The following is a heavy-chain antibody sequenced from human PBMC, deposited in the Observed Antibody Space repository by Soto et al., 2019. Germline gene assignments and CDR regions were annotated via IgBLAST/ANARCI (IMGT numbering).Heavy chain of an antibody. CDR1: GFTFSSYG. Sequence: GGSLRLSCAASGFTFSSYGMHWVRQAPGKGLEWVAVISYDGSNKYYADSVKGRFTISRDNSKNTLYLQMNSLRAEDTAVYYWAKGWGGAAAMRGYYYYYYMDVWGKGTTVTVSS. CDR2: ISYDGSNK. J-gene: IGHJ6*03. D-gene: IGHD2-2*01. V-gene: IGHV3-30*18. CDR3: AKGWGGAAAMRGYYYYYYMDV.